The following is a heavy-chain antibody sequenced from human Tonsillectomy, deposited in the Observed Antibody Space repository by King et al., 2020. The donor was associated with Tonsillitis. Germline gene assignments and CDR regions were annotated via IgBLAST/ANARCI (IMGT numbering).Heavy chain of an antibody. D-gene: IGHD2-21*02. CDR3: ASHYCGGDCYPIAAFFDF. CDR1: GGSISSTSYY. Sequence: QLQESGPGLVKPSETLSLTCTVSGGSISSTSYYWGWMRQPPGKGLEWVGMIYYSGSTYYNPSLKSRVTISVDTSKNQFSLRLRSVTAADTAVYYCASHYCGGDCYPIAAFFDFWGQGTLVTVSS. V-gene: IGHV4-39*01. J-gene: IGHJ4*02. CDR2: IYYSGST.